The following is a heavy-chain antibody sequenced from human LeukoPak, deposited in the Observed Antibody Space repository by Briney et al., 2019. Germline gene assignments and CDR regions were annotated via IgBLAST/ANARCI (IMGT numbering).Heavy chain of an antibody. V-gene: IGHV4-4*02. D-gene: IGHD3-22*01. CDR1: SGSISSSNW. Sequence: SGTLSLTCAVSSGSISSSNWWSWVRQPPGKGLEWIGEIYHSGSTNYNPSLKSRVTISVDKSKNQFSLKLSSVTAADTAVYYCARDSLGTNYYYDSSGYDGDYWGQGTLVTVSS. J-gene: IGHJ4*02. CDR2: IYHSGST. CDR3: ARDSLGTNYYYDSSGYDGDY.